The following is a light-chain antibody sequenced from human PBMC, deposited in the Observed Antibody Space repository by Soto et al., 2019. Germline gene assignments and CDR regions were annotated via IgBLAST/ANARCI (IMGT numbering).Light chain of an antibody. V-gene: IGKV4-1*01. CDR3: QQYYSTPYT. CDR2: WAS. CDR1: RSVLYSSNNNNY. Sequence: DIVMTQSPDSLAVSLGERVTINCKSSRSVLYSSNNNNYLAWYQQKPGQPPKLLIYWASTRESGVPDRFSGSGSGTDFTLTISSLQAEDVAVYYCQQYYSTPYTFGQGTKLEI. J-gene: IGKJ2*01.